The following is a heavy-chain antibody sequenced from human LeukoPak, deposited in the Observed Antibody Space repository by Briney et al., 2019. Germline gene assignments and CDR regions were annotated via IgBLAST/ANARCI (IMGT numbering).Heavy chain of an antibody. CDR3: AKPYSKELLWFGERPGQFYFDY. Sequence: PGGTLRLSCAASGFTFSSYGMSWVRQAPGKGLEWVPAISGSGGSTYYADSVKGRFTISRDNSKNTLYLQMNSLRAEDTAVYYCAKPYSKELLWFGERPGQFYFDYWGQGTLVTVSS. CDR1: GFTFSSYG. CDR2: ISGSGGST. V-gene: IGHV3-23*01. J-gene: IGHJ4*02. D-gene: IGHD3-10*01.